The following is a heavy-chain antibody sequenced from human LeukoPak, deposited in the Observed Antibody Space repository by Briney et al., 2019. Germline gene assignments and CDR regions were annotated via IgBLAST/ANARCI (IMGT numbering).Heavy chain of an antibody. CDR2: ISYDGSNK. Sequence: GRSLRLSCAASGFTFSSYGMHWVRQAPGKGLEWVAVISYDGSNKYYADSVKGRFTISRDNSKNTLYLQMNSLRAEDTAVYYCATSPTFDPWGQGTLVTVSS. V-gene: IGHV3-30*03. CDR3: ATSPTFDP. J-gene: IGHJ5*02. CDR1: GFTFSSYG.